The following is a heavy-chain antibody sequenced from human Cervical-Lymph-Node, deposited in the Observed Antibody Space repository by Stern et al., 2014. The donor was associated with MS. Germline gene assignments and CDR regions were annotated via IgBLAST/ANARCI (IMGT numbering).Heavy chain of an antibody. CDR2: ISANTVIT. Sequence: QVQLVQSGAEVKKPGASVKVSCKASGYTFTSYGISWVRQAPGQGLEWMGWISANTVITSDAPKLQGRVTMTADTTTSTAYMELRSLSSDDTAVYYCTRGLLGSENAFDIWGQGTMVTVSS. CDR1: GYTFTSYG. J-gene: IGHJ3*02. CDR3: TRGLLGSENAFDI. D-gene: IGHD2-15*01. V-gene: IGHV1-18*01.